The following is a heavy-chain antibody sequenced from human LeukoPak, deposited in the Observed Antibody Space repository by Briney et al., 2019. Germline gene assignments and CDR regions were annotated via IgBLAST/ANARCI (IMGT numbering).Heavy chain of an antibody. J-gene: IGHJ4*02. Sequence: GGSLRLSCAASGFTFSTYEMNWVRQAPGKGLEWLSYISSSGNTIFYADSVKGRFTISRDNAKNSLYLELNSLRGEDTAVYYCARDSSSSWVYWGQGTLVTVSS. V-gene: IGHV3-48*03. D-gene: IGHD6-6*01. CDR1: GFTFSTYE. CDR2: ISSSGNTI. CDR3: ARDSSSSWVY.